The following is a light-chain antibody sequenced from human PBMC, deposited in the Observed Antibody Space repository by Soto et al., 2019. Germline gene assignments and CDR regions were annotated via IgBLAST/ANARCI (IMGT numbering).Light chain of an antibody. CDR2: DAS. CDR3: QQYFEWPPMT. Sequence: EILLTQSPVTLSLSPGQRATLSCRASQRISTYLAWYQVKPGQAPRLLIYDASIRATGISDRFRGSGSGTEFTLTISSLRSEDSAIYYCQQYFEWPPMTFGQGTKVEI. CDR1: QRISTY. V-gene: IGKV3-11*01. J-gene: IGKJ1*01.